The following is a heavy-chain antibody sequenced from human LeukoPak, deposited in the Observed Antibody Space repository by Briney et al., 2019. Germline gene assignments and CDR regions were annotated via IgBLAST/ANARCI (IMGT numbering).Heavy chain of an antibody. CDR2: IYTSGST. CDR3: ARDHPGIAVAYNFDY. J-gene: IGHJ4*02. D-gene: IGHD6-19*01. Sequence: SETLSLTCTVSGGSISSYYWSWTRQPAGKGLEWIGRIYTSGSTNYNPSLKSRVTMSVDTSKNQFSLKLSSVTAADTAVYYCARDHPGIAVAYNFDYWGQGTLVTVSS. V-gene: IGHV4-4*07. CDR1: GGSISSYY.